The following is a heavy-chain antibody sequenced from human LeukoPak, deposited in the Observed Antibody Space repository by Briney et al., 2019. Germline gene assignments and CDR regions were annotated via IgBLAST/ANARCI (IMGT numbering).Heavy chain of an antibody. CDR3: ARHAGSSGWYGREGYYYYYIDV. CDR1: GGSISSYY. D-gene: IGHD6-19*01. Sequence: SETLSLTCTVSGGSISSYYWSWIRQPPGKGLEWIGYIYYSGSTNYNPSLKSRVTISVDTSKNQFSLKLSSVTAADTAVYYCARHAGSSGWYGREGYYYYYIDVWGKGTTVTVSS. J-gene: IGHJ6*03. CDR2: IYYSGST. V-gene: IGHV4-59*08.